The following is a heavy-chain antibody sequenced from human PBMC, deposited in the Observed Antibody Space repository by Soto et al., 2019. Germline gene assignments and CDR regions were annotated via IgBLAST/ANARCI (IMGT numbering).Heavy chain of an antibody. CDR3: ARAGYGGNELDY. D-gene: IGHD4-17*01. CDR2: IHHSGST. V-gene: IGHV4-4*02. J-gene: IGHJ4*02. Sequence: QVQLQESGPGLVKPSGTLSLTCAVSGGSITGTSWWSWVRQPPGKGLGWIGEIHHSGSTSYNPSLKSRVTISVDKSKNQFSLSLTSVTAADTAVYYCARAGYGGNELDYWGQGTLVTVSS. CDR1: GGSITGTSW.